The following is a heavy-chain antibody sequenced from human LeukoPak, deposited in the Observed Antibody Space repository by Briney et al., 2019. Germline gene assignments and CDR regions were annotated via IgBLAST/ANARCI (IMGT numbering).Heavy chain of an antibody. D-gene: IGHD3-22*01. V-gene: IGHV4-59*08. J-gene: IGHJ4*01. CDR2: IYSSGSA. CDR3: ARHRDYYDT. CDR1: GASINNNF. Sequence: PSETLPPTCTVSGASINNNFWTWIRQPPGKGLEWIGYIYSSGSANYNPSLKSRVIISGDTSKNQISLNLTSVTAADTALYFCARHRDYYDTWGHGTLVTVSS.